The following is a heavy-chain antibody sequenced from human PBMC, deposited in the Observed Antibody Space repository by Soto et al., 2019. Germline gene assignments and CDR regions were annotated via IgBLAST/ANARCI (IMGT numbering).Heavy chain of an antibody. D-gene: IGHD2-15*01. CDR3: AKDLFGYCSGGSCYPPDY. V-gene: IGHV3-30*18. Sequence: GGSLRLSCAASGFTFSSYGMHWVRQAPGKGLEWVAVISYDGSNKYYADSVKGRFTISRDNSKNTLYLQMNSLRAEDTAVYYCAKDLFGYCSGGSCYPPDYWGQGTLVTVSS. CDR2: ISYDGSNK. CDR1: GFTFSSYG. J-gene: IGHJ4*02.